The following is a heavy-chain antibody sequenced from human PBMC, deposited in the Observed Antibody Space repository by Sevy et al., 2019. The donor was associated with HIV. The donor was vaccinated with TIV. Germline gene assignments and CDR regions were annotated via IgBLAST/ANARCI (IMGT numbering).Heavy chain of an antibody. D-gene: IGHD2-15*01. CDR3: ARDLFSGGNAVYGY. CDR1: GFTFSSYA. Sequence: GGFLRLSCAASGFTFSSYAMNWVRQAPGKGLEWVSSINAISSNIYYADSVKGRFTISRDNAENSLYLQMNSVRAEDTAVCYCARDLFSGGNAVYGYWGQGTLVTVSS. CDR2: INAISSNI. J-gene: IGHJ4*02. V-gene: IGHV3-21*01.